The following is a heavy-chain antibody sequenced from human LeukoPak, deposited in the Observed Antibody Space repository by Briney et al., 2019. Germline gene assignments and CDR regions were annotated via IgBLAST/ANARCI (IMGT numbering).Heavy chain of an antibody. CDR3: ARRLSPGWYVY. CDR1: GGSFSGYY. J-gene: IGHJ4*02. D-gene: IGHD6-19*01. V-gene: IGHV4-34*01. Sequence: SETLSLTCAVYGGSFSGYYWSWIRQPPGKGLEWIGEINHSGSTNYNPSLKSRVTISVDTSKNQFSLKLSSVTAADTAVYYCARRLSPGWYVYWGQGTLVTVSS. CDR2: INHSGST.